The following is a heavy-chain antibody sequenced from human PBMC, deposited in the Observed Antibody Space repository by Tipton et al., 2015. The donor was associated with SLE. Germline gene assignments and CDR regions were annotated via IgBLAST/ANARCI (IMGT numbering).Heavy chain of an antibody. CDR2: IYTSGST. V-gene: IGHV4-61*09. D-gene: IGHD6-19*01. CDR3: ASRDSSGWSHDAFDI. J-gene: IGHJ3*02. Sequence: TLSLTCTVSGYSISSGYYWSWIRQPAGKGLEWIGYIYTSGSTNYNPSLKSRVTISVDTSKNQFSLKLSSVTAADTAVYYCASRDSSGWSHDAFDIWGQGTMVTVSS. CDR1: GYSISSGYY.